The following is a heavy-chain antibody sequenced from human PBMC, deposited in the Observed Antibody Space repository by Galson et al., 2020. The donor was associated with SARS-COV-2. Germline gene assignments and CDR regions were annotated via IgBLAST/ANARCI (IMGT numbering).Heavy chain of an antibody. CDR3: ARHRYPGDWFDP. J-gene: IGHJ5*02. V-gene: IGHV4-39*01. D-gene: IGHD3-16*02. CDR2: IYYSGST. CDR1: GGSIRSSSYS. Sequence: SETLSLTCTVSGGSIRSSSYSWGWIRQPPGKGLEWIGSIYYSGSTYYNPSLKSRVTISVDTSKNQFSLKLSSVTAADTAVYYCARHRYPGDWFDPWGQGTLVTVSS.